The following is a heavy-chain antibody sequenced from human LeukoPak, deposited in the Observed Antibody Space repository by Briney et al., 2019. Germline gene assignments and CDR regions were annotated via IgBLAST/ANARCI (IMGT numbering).Heavy chain of an antibody. J-gene: IGHJ4*02. CDR1: GYTFTSYG. CDR2: ISAYNGNT. V-gene: IGHV1-18*01. D-gene: IGHD6-6*01. Sequence: ASVKVSGKASGYTFTSYGISWVRQAPGQGLEWMGWISAYNGNTNYAQKLQGRVTMTTDTSKSTAYMELRSLRSDDTAVYYCARDKKQLTRYDYWGQGTLVTVSS. CDR3: ARDKKQLTRYDY.